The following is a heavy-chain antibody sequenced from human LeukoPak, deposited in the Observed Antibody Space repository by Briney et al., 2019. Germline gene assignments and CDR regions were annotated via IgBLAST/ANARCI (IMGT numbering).Heavy chain of an antibody. V-gene: IGHV4-59*01. D-gene: IGHD3-22*01. Sequence: TLSLTCTVSGGSISSYYWSWIRQPPGKGLEWIGYIYDSGSTNCNPSLKSRVTISVDTSKNQFSLKLSSVTAADTAVFYCASLTTADAFDIWGQGTMVTVSS. CDR3: ASLTTADAFDI. CDR2: IYDSGST. J-gene: IGHJ3*02. CDR1: GGSISSYY.